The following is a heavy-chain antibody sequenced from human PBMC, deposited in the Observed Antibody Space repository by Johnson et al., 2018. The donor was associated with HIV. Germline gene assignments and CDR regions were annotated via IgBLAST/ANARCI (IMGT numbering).Heavy chain of an antibody. V-gene: IGHV3-74*01. Sequence: VQLVESGGGLVQSGGSLRLSCAASGFTFSSYWMHWVRQGPGKGLVWVSRINSDGSSTRYADSVKGRFTISRDNAKNTLYLQMNSLRAEDTALYYCAREWLYGFDIWGQGTMVTVSS. D-gene: IGHD5-24*01. CDR1: GFTFSSYW. CDR2: INSDGSST. J-gene: IGHJ3*02. CDR3: AREWLYGFDI.